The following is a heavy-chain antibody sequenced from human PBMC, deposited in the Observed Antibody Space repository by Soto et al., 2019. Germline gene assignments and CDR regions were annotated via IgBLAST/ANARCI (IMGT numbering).Heavy chain of an antibody. CDR1: GGTFSSYT. V-gene: IGHV1-69*02. CDR2: IIPILGIA. J-gene: IGHJ6*02. D-gene: IGHD4-17*01. CDR3: AGGVTTSIGSYYYGMDV. Sequence: QVQLVQSGAEVKKPGSSVKVSCKASGGTFSSYTISWVRQAPGQGLEWMGRIIPILGIANYAQKFQGRVTISEDKSTRTAYMELSSLRSEDTAVYYCAGGVTTSIGSYYYGMDVWGQGTTVTVSS.